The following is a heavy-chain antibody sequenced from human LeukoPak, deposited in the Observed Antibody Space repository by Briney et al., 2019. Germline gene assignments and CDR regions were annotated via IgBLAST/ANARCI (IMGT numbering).Heavy chain of an antibody. CDR2: ISYRGST. D-gene: IGHD5-12*01. V-gene: IGHV4-61*01. CDR1: GASVSTSPYY. Sequence: SETLSLTCTVSGASVSTSPYYWSWIRQPPGKGLEYIGDISYRGSTDYNPSLNSRVTISVDTSENQFSLRLNYVTAADTAVYYCARLTYDERGSDLFDYRGQGTLVTVSS. J-gene: IGHJ4*02. CDR3: ARLTYDERGSDLFDY.